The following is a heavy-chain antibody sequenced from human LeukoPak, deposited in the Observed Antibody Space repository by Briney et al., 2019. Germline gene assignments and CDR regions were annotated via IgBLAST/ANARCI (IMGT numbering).Heavy chain of an antibody. Sequence: GGSLRLSCAASGSTFSMYWMSWVRQAPGKGLEWVANIKQDGSEEYYADSVKGRFTISRDNAKNSLYLQMNSLRAEDTAVYYCARLKGERSLFEYWGQGTLVTVSS. CDR1: GSTFSMYW. V-gene: IGHV3-7*02. CDR3: ARLKGERSLFEY. CDR2: IKQDGSEE. D-gene: IGHD2-21*01. J-gene: IGHJ4*02.